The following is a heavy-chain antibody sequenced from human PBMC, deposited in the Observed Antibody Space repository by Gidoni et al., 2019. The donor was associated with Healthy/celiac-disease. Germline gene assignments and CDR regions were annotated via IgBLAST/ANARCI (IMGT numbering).Heavy chain of an antibody. CDR3: ARDSALQHYLGNYYDNV. J-gene: IGHJ6*02. V-gene: IGHV4-31*03. Sequence: QVQLQESGPGLVKPSQTLSLTCTVSGGSISSGGYYWSWIRQHPGKGLEWIGYIYYSGSTYYNPSLKSRVTISVDTSKNQFSLKLSSVTAADTAVYYCARDSALQHYLGNYYDNVWGQGTTVTVSS. CDR2: IYYSGST. CDR1: GGSISSGGYY. D-gene: IGHD3-22*01.